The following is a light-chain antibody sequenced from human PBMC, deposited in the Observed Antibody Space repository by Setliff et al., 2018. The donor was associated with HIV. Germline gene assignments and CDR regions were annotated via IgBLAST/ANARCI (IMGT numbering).Light chain of an antibody. CDR2: AAS. J-gene: IGKJ1*01. CDR3: QQFNSYPRT. CDR1: QGISSY. V-gene: IGKV1-9*01. Sequence: DIQLTQSPSFLSASVGDRVTITCRASQGISSYLAWYQQKPGKAPELLIYAASTLQSGVPSRFSGSGSGTDFSLTISSLQPEDFATYYCQQFNSYPRTFGQGTKVDIK.